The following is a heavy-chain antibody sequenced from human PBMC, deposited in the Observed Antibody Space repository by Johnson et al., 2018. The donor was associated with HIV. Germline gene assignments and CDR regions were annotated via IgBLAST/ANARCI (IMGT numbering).Heavy chain of an antibody. Sequence: QVQLMESGGGVVQPGRSLRLSCAASGFTFSNYAIHWVRQPPGKGLEWVAVISYDGNNKYYADSVKGRFTISRDNSKNTLYLQMNSLRAEDTAVYYCARGDDSSGYLTAFDIWGQGTIVTVSS. V-gene: IGHV3-30-3*01. CDR1: GFTFSNYA. CDR3: ARGDDSSGYLTAFDI. CDR2: ISYDGNNK. D-gene: IGHD3-22*01. J-gene: IGHJ3*02.